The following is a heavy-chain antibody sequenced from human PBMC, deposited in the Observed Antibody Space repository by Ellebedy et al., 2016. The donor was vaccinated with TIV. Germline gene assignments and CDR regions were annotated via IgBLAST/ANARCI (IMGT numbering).Heavy chain of an antibody. CDR1: GFSLSTSGMC. CDR2: IDWDDDK. D-gene: IGHD6-6*01. Sequence: SGPTLVXPTQTLTLTCTFSGFSLSTSGMCVSWIRQPPGKALEWLALIDWDDDKYYSTSLKTRLTISKDTSKNQVVLTMTNMDPVDTATYYCARTDHSSSSKWFSFDYWGQGTLVTVSS. V-gene: IGHV2-70*01. CDR3: ARTDHSSSSKWFSFDY. J-gene: IGHJ4*02.